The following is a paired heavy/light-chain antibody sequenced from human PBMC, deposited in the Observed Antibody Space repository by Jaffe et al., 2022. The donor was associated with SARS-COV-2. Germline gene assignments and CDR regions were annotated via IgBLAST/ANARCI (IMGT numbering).Light chain of an antibody. V-gene: IGKV1-9*01. CDR1: QGISSY. J-gene: IGKJ1*01. CDR2: AAS. CDR3: QQLNSYPPWA. Sequence: DIQLTQSPSFLSASVGDRVTITCRASQGISSYLAWYQQKPGKAPKLLIYAASTLQSGVPSRFSGSGSGTEFTLTISSLQPEDFATYYCQQLNSYPPWAFGQGTKVEIK.
Heavy chain of an antibody. Sequence: QVQLVESGGGVVQPGRSLRLSCAASGFTFSSYGMHWVRQAPGKGLEWVAVIWYDGSNKYYADSVKGRFTISRDNSKNTLYLQMNSLRAEDTAVYYCARGPNSSSWFSSSPIQFDYWGQGTLVTVSS. CDR1: GFTFSSYG. CDR2: IWYDGSNK. D-gene: IGHD6-13*01. V-gene: IGHV3-33*01. J-gene: IGHJ4*02. CDR3: ARGPNSSSWFSSSPIQFDY.